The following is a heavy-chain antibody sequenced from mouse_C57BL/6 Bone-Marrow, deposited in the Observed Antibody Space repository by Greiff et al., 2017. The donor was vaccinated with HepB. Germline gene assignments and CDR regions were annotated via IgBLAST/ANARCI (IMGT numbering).Heavy chain of an antibody. J-gene: IGHJ4*01. Sequence: VQLQQSGAELVRPGASVTLSCKASGYTFTDYEMHWVKQTPVHGLEWIGAIDPETGGTAYNQKFQGKAILTADKSSSTAYMELRSLTSEDSAVYYCTRLYYDYDADYYAMGYWGQGTSVTVSS. V-gene: IGHV1-15*01. CDR2: IDPETGGT. CDR3: TRLYYDYDADYYAMGY. CDR1: GYTFTDYE. D-gene: IGHD2-4*01.